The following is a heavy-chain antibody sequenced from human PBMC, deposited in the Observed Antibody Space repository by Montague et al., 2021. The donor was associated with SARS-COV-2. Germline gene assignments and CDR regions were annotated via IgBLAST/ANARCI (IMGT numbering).Heavy chain of an antibody. CDR1: GASISSRSYY. J-gene: IGHJ4*02. V-gene: IGHV4-39*01. Sequence: SETLSLTCTVSGASISSRSYYWGWIRQPPGKGLEWIGCKYYSGSTYYNPSLKSRVTISVDTSKNQFSLKLSSVTAADTAVYYCATLPSSNTIFGWVQGYYFDVWGQGTMVTVSS. D-gene: IGHD3-3*01. CDR2: KYYSGST. CDR3: ATLPSSNTIFGWVQGYYFDV.